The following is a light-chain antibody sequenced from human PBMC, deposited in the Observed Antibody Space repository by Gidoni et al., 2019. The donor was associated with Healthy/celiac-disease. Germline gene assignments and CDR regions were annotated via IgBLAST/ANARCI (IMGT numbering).Light chain of an antibody. CDR3: SSYTSSSTLDWV. CDR2: DVS. J-gene: IGLJ3*02. V-gene: IGLV2-14*01. Sequence: QSALPPPDSASGSPGQSIAISCTGTSSDVGGYNYVSWYQQHPGKAPKLMIYDVSNRPSGVSNRFSGSKSGNTASLTISGLQAEDEADYYCSSYTSSSTLDWVFGGGTKLTVL. CDR1: SSDVGGYNY.